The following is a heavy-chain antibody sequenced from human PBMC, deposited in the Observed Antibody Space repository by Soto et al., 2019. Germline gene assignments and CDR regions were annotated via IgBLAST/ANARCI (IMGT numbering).Heavy chain of an antibody. D-gene: IGHD4-4*01. CDR1: GSTFSSHG. J-gene: IGHJ4*02. Sequence: QVQLVQSGAEVKKPGASVKVSCKASGSTFSSHGISWVRQAPGQGLEWMGWISAYNANTNYAQKLQGRVTMTTDTSTSTAYMELRSLRSDDTAVYFCAREVALVTPFDYWGQGTLVTVSS. CDR2: ISAYNANT. V-gene: IGHV1-18*01. CDR3: AREVALVTPFDY.